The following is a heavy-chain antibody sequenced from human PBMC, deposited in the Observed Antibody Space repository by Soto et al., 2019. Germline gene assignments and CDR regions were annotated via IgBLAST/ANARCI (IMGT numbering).Heavy chain of an antibody. CDR1: GFNFGVFG. V-gene: IGHV3-30*03. J-gene: IGHJ4*02. CDR2: LSYEGSEE. D-gene: IGHD6-19*01. CDR3: ALTRRSSLLEVAGPGFEY. Sequence: QVRLVESGGGVVQPGRSLRLSCAASGFNFGVFGMHWVRQAPGKGLEWLSVLSYEGSEEYYADSVRGRFNISSDNSKTTLFLQMDSLRVDDTGVYYCALTRRSSLLEVAGPGFEYWGQGTLVTVS.